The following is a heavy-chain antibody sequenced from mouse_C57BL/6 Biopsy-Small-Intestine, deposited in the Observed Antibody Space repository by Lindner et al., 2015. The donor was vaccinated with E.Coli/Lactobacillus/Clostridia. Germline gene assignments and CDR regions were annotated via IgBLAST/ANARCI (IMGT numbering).Heavy chain of an antibody. CDR3: ARGDHYYGMDV. J-gene: IGHJ1*01. D-gene: IGHD1-1*01. CDR2: IIPIFGTA. V-gene: IGHV1-81*01. Sequence: SVKVSCKASGGTFSSYDISWVRQAPGQGLEWMGGIIPIFGTANSAQKFQGRVTITADESTSTAYMELSSLRSEDTAVYYCARGDHYYGMDVWGQGTTVTVSS. CDR1: GGTFSSYD.